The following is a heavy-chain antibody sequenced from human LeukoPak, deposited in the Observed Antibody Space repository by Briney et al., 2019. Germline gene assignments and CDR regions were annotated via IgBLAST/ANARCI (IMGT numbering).Heavy chain of an antibody. D-gene: IGHD2-2*01. CDR2: IKQDGSEK. CDR3: AKAGSRDIVVVPAAGFDY. V-gene: IGHV3-7*03. CDR1: GFTFSSYW. Sequence: GGSLRLSCAASGFTFSSYWMSWVRQAPGKGLEWVANIKQDGSEKYYVDSVKGRFTISRDNAKNSLYLQMNSLRAEDTAVYYCAKAGSRDIVVVPAAGFDYWGQGTLVTVSS. J-gene: IGHJ4*02.